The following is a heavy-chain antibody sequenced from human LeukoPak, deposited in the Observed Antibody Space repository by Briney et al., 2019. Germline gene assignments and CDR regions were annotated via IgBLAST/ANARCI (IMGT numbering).Heavy chain of an antibody. D-gene: IGHD2-21*02. V-gene: IGHV1-46*01. CDR1: GYTFTNYY. CDR3: ATSGGDAIRPFDY. Sequence: ASVKVSCKASGYTFTNYYMHWVRQAPGQGLEWMGIISPSGGSTSYAQKFQGRVTMTRDTSTSTVHMELSSLRSGDTAVYYCATSGGDAIRPFDYWGQGTLVTVSS. J-gene: IGHJ4*02. CDR2: ISPSGGST.